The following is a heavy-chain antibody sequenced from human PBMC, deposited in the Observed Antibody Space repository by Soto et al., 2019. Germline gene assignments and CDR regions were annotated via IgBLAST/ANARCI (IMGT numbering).Heavy chain of an antibody. Sequence: GGSLGLSCAASGFTFNSYAMSWVRQNPGKGLEWVSYISSSSSSIYYADSVKGRFTISRDNAKNSLYLQMNSLRDEDTAVYYCARDGDYYDSSGYYFGFDYWGQGTLVTVSS. V-gene: IGHV3-48*02. CDR2: ISSSSSSI. D-gene: IGHD3-22*01. J-gene: IGHJ4*02. CDR1: GFTFNSYA. CDR3: ARDGDYYDSSGYYFGFDY.